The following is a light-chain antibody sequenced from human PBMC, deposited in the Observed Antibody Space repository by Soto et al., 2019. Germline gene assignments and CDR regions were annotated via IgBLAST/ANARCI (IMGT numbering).Light chain of an antibody. CDR3: QQYDNLLPIT. Sequence: IQMTQSPSSLSASVGDRVTITCQASQDISKNLNWYQQKPGKAPKLLIYDASSLQTGVPSRFSGSGSATHFTFTLISLQPEDVATYYCQQYDNLLPITFGQGTRLEIK. J-gene: IGKJ5*01. V-gene: IGKV1-33*01. CDR1: QDISKN. CDR2: DAS.